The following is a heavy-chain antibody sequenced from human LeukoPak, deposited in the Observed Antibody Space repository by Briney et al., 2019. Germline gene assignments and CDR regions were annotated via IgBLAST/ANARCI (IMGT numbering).Heavy chain of an antibody. V-gene: IGHV1-2*06. D-gene: IGHD3-22*01. CDR2: INPNSGGT. Sequence: GASVKVSCTASGYTFTGYYMHWVRQAPGQGLGWMGRINPNSGGTNYAQKFQGRVTMTRDTSISTAYMELSRLRSDDTAVYYCARDPYYDSSGYYFFDYWGQGTLVTVSS. CDR3: ARDPYYDSSGYYFFDY. CDR1: GYTFTGYY. J-gene: IGHJ4*02.